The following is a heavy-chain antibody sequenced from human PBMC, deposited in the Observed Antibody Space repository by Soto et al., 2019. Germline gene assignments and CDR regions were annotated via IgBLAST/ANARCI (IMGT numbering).Heavy chain of an antibody. CDR2: IYYSGST. J-gene: IGHJ5*02. CDR1: GGSISSGSYY. V-gene: IGHV4-39*01. Sequence: LSLTCTVSGGSISSGSYYWGWIRQPPGKGLEWIGSIYYSGSTYYNPSLKSRVTISVDTSKNQFSLKLSSVTAADTAVYYCARQPPPSRFWSGYQNWFDPWGQGTLVTAPQ. D-gene: IGHD3-3*01. CDR3: ARQPPPSRFWSGYQNWFDP.